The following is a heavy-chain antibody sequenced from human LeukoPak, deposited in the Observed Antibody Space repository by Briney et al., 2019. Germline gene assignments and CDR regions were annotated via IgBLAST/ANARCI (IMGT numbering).Heavy chain of an antibody. J-gene: IGHJ4*02. CDR2: IYSGGST. D-gene: IGHD3-16*01. CDR3: ARVGDDYTYDY. CDR1: GFTVSSNY. V-gene: IGHV3-53*01. Sequence: GGSLRLSCAASGFTVSSNYMSWVRQAPGKGLGWVSVIYSGGSTYYADSVKGRFTISRDNSKNTLYLQMNSLRAEDTAVYYCARVGDDYTYDYWGQGTLVTVSS.